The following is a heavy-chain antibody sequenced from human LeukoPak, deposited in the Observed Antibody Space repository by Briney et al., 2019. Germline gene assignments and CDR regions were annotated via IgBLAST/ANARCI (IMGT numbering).Heavy chain of an antibody. J-gene: IGHJ5*02. CDR1: GGSFSGYY. V-gene: IGHV4-34*01. Sequence: PSETLSLTCAVYGGSFSGYYWSWIRQPPGKGLGWIGEINHSGSTNYNPSLKSRVTISVDTSKNQFSLKLSSVTAADTAVYYCARVYDFWSGYLENWFDPWGQGTLVTVSS. CDR3: ARVYDFWSGYLENWFDP. D-gene: IGHD3-3*01. CDR2: INHSGST.